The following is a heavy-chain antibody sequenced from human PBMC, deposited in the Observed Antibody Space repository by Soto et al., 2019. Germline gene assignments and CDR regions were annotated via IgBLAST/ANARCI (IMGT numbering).Heavy chain of an antibody. CDR2: IYYSGST. J-gene: IGHJ4*02. V-gene: IGHV4-31*03. Sequence: PSETLSLTCTVSGGSISRGGYYWSWIRQHPGKGLEWIGYIYYSGSTYYNPSLKSRVTISVDTSKNQFSLKLSSVTAADTAVYYCARLASSSPEVDYWGQGTLVTVSS. D-gene: IGHD6-6*01. CDR1: GGSISRGGYY. CDR3: ARLASSSPEVDY.